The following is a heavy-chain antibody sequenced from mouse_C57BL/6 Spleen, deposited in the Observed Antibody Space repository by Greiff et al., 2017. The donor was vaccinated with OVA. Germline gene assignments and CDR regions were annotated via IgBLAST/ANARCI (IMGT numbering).Heavy chain of an antibody. CDR1: GYTFTDYY. V-gene: IGHV1-26*01. CDR2: INPNNGGT. Sequence: VQLQQSGPELVKPGASVKISCKASGYTFTDYYMNWVKQSHGKSLEWIGDINPNNGGTSYNQKFKGKATLTVDKSSSTAYMELRSLTSEDSAVYYCASRHLTWFAYWGQGTLVTVSA. CDR3: ASRHLTWFAY. D-gene: IGHD3-2*02. J-gene: IGHJ3*01.